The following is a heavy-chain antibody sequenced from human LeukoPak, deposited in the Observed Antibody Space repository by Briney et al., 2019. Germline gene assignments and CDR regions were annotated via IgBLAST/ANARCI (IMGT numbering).Heavy chain of an antibody. Sequence: QPGGSLRLSCAASGFSFSSYAMSWVRQAPGKGLEWVSSLSVSGDSTYYADSVKGRFTISRDNSKNTLYLQMNSLRAEDTAVYYCARDQRSMLAAWPCEFDWWGQGTLDSVSS. CDR3: ARDQRSMLAAWPCEFDW. CDR2: LSVSGDST. J-gene: IGHJ4*02. D-gene: IGHD2/OR15-2a*01. V-gene: IGHV3-23*01. CDR1: GFSFSSYA.